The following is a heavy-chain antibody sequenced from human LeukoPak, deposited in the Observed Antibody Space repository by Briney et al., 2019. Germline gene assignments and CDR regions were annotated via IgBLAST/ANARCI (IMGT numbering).Heavy chain of an antibody. Sequence: GGSLRLSCAASGFTVSSNYMSWVRQAPGKGLEWVSVIYSGGYTYYADSVKGRFTISRDNSKNTLYLQMNSLTAEDTAVYYCARAVVTPGDFDYWGQGTLVTVSS. CDR2: IYSGGYT. J-gene: IGHJ4*02. CDR3: ARAVVTPGDFDY. V-gene: IGHV3-66*01. D-gene: IGHD4-23*01. CDR1: GFTVSSNY.